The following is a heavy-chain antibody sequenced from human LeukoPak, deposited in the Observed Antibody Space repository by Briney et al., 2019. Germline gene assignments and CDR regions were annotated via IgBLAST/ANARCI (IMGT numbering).Heavy chain of an antibody. CDR3: ARDSAGIPAAINNWFDP. Sequence: SVTVSCKASGYTFTNYYIHWVRQAPGQGLEWMGGIIPIFGTANYAQKFQGRVAITADESTSTAYMELSSLRSEDTAVYYCARDSAGIPAAINNWFDPWGQGTLLTVSS. V-gene: IGHV1-69*13. J-gene: IGHJ5*02. D-gene: IGHD2-2*02. CDR1: GYTFTNYY. CDR2: IIPIFGTA.